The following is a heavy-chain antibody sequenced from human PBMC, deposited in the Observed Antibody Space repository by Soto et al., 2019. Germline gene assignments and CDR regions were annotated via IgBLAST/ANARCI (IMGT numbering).Heavy chain of an antibody. CDR2: IRYSGDTT. J-gene: IGHJ2*01. CDR3: AKPSGISSTVTTYWYFDL. CDR1: GFTFSSYA. V-gene: IGHV3-23*01. D-gene: IGHD4-17*01. Sequence: EVQLLESGGGLVQAGGSLRLSCAASGFTFSSYAMSWVRQAPGKGLEWVSAIRYSGDTTYYTDSVKGRFTISRDNSQNTLYLQMNSLRAEDTAVYYCAKPSGISSTVTTYWYFDLWGRGTLVTVSS.